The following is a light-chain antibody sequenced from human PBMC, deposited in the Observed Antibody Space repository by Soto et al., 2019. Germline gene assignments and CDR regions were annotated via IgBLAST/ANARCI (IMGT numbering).Light chain of an antibody. J-gene: IGKJ1*01. Sequence: DIQMTQSPSTLSASVEDRVTITCRASQSISSWLAWYQQKPGKAPKLLIYDASSLESGVPSRFSGSGSGTEFTLTISSLQLDDFATYYCQQYNSYWTFGQGTNVEIK. CDR3: QQYNSYWT. CDR1: QSISSW. V-gene: IGKV1-5*01. CDR2: DAS.